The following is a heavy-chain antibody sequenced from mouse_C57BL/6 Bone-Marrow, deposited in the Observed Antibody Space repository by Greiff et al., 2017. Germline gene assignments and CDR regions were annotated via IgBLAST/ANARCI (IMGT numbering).Heavy chain of an antibody. Sequence: EVQLQQSGAELVRPGASVKLSCTASGFNIKDYYMHWVKQRPEQGLEWIGRIDPEDGDTEYAPKFQGKATMTEDTSSNTAYLQLSSLTSEDTAVYYCTTRGTVVATRFAYWGQGTLVTVSA. V-gene: IGHV14-1*01. CDR3: TTRGTVVATRFAY. CDR1: GFNIKDYY. CDR2: IDPEDGDT. J-gene: IGHJ3*01. D-gene: IGHD1-1*01.